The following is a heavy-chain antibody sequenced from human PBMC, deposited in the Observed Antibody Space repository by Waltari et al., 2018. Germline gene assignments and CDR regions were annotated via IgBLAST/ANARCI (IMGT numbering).Heavy chain of an antibody. Sequence: QVQLQQWGAGLLKPSETLSLTCAVYGGSFSGYYWSWIRQPPGKGLEWIGEINHSGSTNYNPSLKSRVTVSVDTSKNQFSLKLSSVTAADTAVYYCARGRDWTLWFGELYWFDPWGQGTLVTVSS. D-gene: IGHD3-10*01. V-gene: IGHV4-34*01. CDR2: INHSGST. CDR1: GGSFSGYY. J-gene: IGHJ5*02. CDR3: ARGRDWTLWFGELYWFDP.